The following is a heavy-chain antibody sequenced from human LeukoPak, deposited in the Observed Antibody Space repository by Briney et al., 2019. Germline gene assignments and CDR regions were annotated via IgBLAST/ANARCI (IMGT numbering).Heavy chain of an antibody. CDR3: ARGPASLAEYFQH. Sequence: GGSLRLSCAASGFTFSSYGMHWVRQAPGKELEWVAVISYDGSNKYYADSVKGRFTISRDNSKNTLYLQMNSLRAEDTAVYYCARGPASLAEYFQHWGQGTLVTVSS. CDR2: ISYDGSNK. CDR1: GFTFSSYG. V-gene: IGHV3-30*03. J-gene: IGHJ1*01.